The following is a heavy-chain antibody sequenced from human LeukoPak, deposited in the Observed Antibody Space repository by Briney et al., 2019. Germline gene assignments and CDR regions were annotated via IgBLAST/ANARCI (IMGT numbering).Heavy chain of an antibody. Sequence: SETLSLTCTVSGGSISSYYWSWIRQPPGKGLEWIGYIYYSGSTNYNPSLKSRVTISVDTSKNQFSLKLSSVTAADTAVYYCAARYSSGLIGYWGQGTLVTVSS. J-gene: IGHJ4*02. CDR2: IYYSGST. V-gene: IGHV4-59*08. CDR3: AARYSSGLIGY. CDR1: GGSISSYY. D-gene: IGHD6-19*01.